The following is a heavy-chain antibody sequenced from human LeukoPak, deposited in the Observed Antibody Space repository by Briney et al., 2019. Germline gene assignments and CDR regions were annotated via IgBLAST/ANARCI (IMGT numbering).Heavy chain of an antibody. CDR1: GFTVSSNY. Sequence: PGGSLRLSCAASGFTVSSNYMSWVRQAPGKGLEWVSVIYSGGSTYYADSVKGRFTISRDNSKNTLYLQMNSLRAEDTAVYYCARARWYYYDSSGEPSYYFDYWDQGTLVTVSS. D-gene: IGHD3-22*01. J-gene: IGHJ4*02. CDR2: IYSGGST. CDR3: ARARWYYYDSSGEPSYYFDY. V-gene: IGHV3-66*01.